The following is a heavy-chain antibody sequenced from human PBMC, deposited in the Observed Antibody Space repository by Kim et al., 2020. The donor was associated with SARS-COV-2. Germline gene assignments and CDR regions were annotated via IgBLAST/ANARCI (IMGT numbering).Heavy chain of an antibody. Sequence: GGSLRLSCAASGFTFSSYGMHWVRQAPGKGLEWVEVIWYDGSNKYYADSVKGRFTISRDNSKNTLYLQMNSLRAEDTAVYYCARVKGGRIQLWTNGMDVWGQGTTVTVSS. J-gene: IGHJ6*02. CDR1: GFTFSSYG. V-gene: IGHV3-33*01. D-gene: IGHD5-18*01. CDR3: ARVKGGRIQLWTNGMDV. CDR2: IWYDGSNK.